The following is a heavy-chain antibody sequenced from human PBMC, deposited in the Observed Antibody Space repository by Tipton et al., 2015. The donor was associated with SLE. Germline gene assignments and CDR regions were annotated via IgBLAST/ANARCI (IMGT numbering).Heavy chain of an antibody. CDR2: ISWNGARV. CDR1: GFNLDDYV. V-gene: IGHV3-9*01. CDR3: ARVSGSYYFSFYDAFDM. Sequence: SLRLSCAASGFNLDDYVMHWVRQVPGKDLEWVSGISWNGARVEYADSVKGRFTISRDNVQNSVYLEINSLTVEDTASYYCARVSGSYYFSFYDAFDMWGQGTMVTVSS. D-gene: IGHD1-26*01. J-gene: IGHJ3*02.